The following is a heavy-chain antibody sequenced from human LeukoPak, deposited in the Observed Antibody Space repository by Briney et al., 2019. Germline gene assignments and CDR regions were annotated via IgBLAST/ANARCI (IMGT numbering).Heavy chain of an antibody. D-gene: IGHD2-2*01. J-gene: IGHJ6*02. CDR3: ARGDQLYYYGMDV. V-gene: IGHV5-51*01. Sequence: GESLKISCKGSGYSFTSYWIGWVRQMPGKGLEWMGIIYPGDFDTRYRPSFQGHVTISAAKSISTAYLQWSSLKASDTAMYYCARGDQLYYYGMDVWGQGTTVTVSS. CDR1: GYSFTSYW. CDR2: IYPGDFDT.